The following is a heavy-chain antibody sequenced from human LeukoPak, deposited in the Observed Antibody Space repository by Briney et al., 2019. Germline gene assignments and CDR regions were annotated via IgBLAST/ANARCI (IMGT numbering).Heavy chain of an antibody. J-gene: IGHJ4*02. V-gene: IGHV4-30-2*01. D-gene: IGHD4-17*01. CDR3: ASGGVTTDYFDY. CDR2: IYHSGST. CDR1: GGSISSGGYY. Sequence: SETLSLTCTVSGGSISSGGYYWSWIRQHPGKGLEWIGYIYHSGSTYYNPSLKSRVTISVDRSKNQFSLKLSSVTAADTAVYYCASGGVTTDYFDYWGQGTLVTVSS.